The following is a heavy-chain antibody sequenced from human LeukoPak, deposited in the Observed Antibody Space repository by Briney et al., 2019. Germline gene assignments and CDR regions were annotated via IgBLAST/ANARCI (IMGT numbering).Heavy chain of an antibody. D-gene: IGHD6-19*01. CDR2: IYYSGSA. CDR3: ARPSSIMAVAPFDY. J-gene: IGHJ4*02. Sequence: SETLSLTCSVSGGSISSSDYYWSWIRRPPGKGLEWIGYIYYSGSANYNPSLKSRVILSVDMSKNQFSLKLSSVTAADTAVYYCARPSSIMAVAPFDYWGQGTLVTVSS. CDR1: GGSISSSDYY. V-gene: IGHV4-30-4*01.